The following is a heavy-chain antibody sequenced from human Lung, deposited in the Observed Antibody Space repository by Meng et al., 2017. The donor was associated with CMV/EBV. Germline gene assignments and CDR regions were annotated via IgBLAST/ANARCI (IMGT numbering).Heavy chain of an antibody. CDR3: ARAIVKNGKRHFDY. CDR1: GYTFIDYH. CDR2: ISPYNGDT. V-gene: IGHV1-2*04. Sequence: KTSGYTFIDYHIHWVRQAPGQGLEWMGWISPYNGDTIYARDFQGWVTMTRDTSNRTLYMEVSRLRFDDTAVYYCARAIVKNGKRHFDYWGQGTLVTVSS. D-gene: IGHD1-1*01. J-gene: IGHJ4*02.